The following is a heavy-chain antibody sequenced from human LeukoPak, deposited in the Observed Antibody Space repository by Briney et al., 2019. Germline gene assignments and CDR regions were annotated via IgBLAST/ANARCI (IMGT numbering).Heavy chain of an antibody. CDR3: ARDLGTGWFGFY. V-gene: IGHV1-3*01. D-gene: IGHD6-19*01. CDR2: INAANGNS. CDR1: GYTFSNFA. J-gene: IGHJ4*02. Sequence: GASVKLSCKASGYTFSNFAIHWVRQAPGQSLEWMGWINAANGNSVYSEKFQGRVTITRDTSASTGYMELNNLRSEDTAVYYCARDLGTGWFGFYWGQGALVTVSS.